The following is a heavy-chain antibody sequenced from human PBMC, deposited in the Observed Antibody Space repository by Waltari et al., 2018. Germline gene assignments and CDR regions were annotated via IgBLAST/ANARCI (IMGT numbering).Heavy chain of an antibody. CDR3: ARRAWGSGWSY. J-gene: IGHJ4*02. Sequence: QLQLQESGPGLVKPSETLSLTCTVSGGSLSSSSNYYWSWIRQPPGKGLEWIGSIYYNGSTYYNPSLKSRVTISVDTSKNQFSLKLSSVTAADTVVYYCARRAWGSGWSYWGQGTLVAVSS. D-gene: IGHD6-19*01. V-gene: IGHV4-39*01. CDR2: IYYNGST. CDR1: GGSLSSSSNYY.